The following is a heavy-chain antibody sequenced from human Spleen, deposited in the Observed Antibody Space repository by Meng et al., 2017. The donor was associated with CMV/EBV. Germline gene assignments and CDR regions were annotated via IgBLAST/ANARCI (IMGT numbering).Heavy chain of an antibody. D-gene: IGHD3-16*01. CDR3: ARGGLPLPFDP. J-gene: IGHJ5*02. CDR1: GFTFSSYA. Sequence: SCAASGFTFSSYAMNGVRQAPGKGLEWVSAIAGSGGTTYYADSVKGRFTISRDNSNNTLYLQMNSLRAEDTAVYYCARGGLPLPFDPWGQGTLVTVSS. CDR2: IAGSGGTT. V-gene: IGHV3-23*01.